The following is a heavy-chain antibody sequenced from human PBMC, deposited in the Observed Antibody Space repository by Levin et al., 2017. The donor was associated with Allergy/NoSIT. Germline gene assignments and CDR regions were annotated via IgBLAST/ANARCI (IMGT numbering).Heavy chain of an antibody. V-gene: IGHV1-69*13. CDR2: IIPIFGTA. J-gene: IGHJ4*02. D-gene: IGHD6-19*01. CDR1: GGTFSSYA. Sequence: GASVKVSCKASGGTFSSYAISWVRQAPGQGLEWMGGIIPIFGTANYAQKFQGRVTITADESTSTAYMELSSLRSEDTAVYYCARSIAVAGKHFDYWGQGTLVTVSS. CDR3: ARSIAVAGKHFDY.